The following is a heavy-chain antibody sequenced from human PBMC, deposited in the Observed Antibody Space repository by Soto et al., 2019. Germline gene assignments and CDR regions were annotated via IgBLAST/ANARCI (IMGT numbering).Heavy chain of an antibody. CDR2: ISRSSSPI. D-gene: IGHD4-4*01. Sequence: PGGSLRLSCEASGFTFSSYSMNWVRQAPGKGLEWVSYISRSSSPIYYADSVKGRFTISRDNAKDSLYLQMNSLRDEDTAVYYCARDGYSTFDSWGQGTLVTVSS. CDR1: GFTFSSYS. CDR3: ARDGYSTFDS. V-gene: IGHV3-48*02. J-gene: IGHJ4*02.